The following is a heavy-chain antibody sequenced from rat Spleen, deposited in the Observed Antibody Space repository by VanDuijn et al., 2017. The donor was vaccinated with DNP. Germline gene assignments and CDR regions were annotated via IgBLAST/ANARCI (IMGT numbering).Heavy chain of an antibody. Sequence: EVQLVESGGGSVQPGRSLKLSCAASGFTFSDYNMAWVRQAPKRGLEWVATISYDGGSTFYRDSVKGRFTISRENARNTLYLQMDSLRSEDMATYYCARWYNSGYYFDYWGQGVMVTVSS. V-gene: IGHV5-7*01. CDR2: ISYDGGST. CDR3: ARWYNSGYYFDY. J-gene: IGHJ2*01. D-gene: IGHD4-3*01. CDR1: GFTFSDYN.